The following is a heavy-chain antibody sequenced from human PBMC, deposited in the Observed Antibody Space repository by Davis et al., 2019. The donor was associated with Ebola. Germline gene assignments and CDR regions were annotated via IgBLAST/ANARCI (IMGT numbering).Heavy chain of an antibody. Sequence: SETLSLTCTVSGGSISSGGYYWSWIRQHPGKGLEWIGYIYYSGSTYYNPSLKSRVTISVDTSKNQFSLKLNSVTAADTAVYYCARDLLQLWSVWGQGTLVTVSS. CDR2: IYYSGST. J-gene: IGHJ4*02. CDR1: GGSISSGGYY. CDR3: ARDLLQLWSV. V-gene: IGHV4-31*03. D-gene: IGHD5-18*01.